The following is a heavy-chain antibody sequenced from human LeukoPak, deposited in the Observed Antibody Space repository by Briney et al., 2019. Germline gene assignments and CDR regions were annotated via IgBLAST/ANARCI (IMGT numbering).Heavy chain of an antibody. J-gene: IGHJ5*02. CDR2: ISAYNGNT. D-gene: IGHD4-17*01. Sequence: ASVKVSCKASGYTFTSYGISWVRQAPGQGLEWMGWISAYNGNTNYAQKLQGRVTMTTDTSTSTAYMELRSLRSDDTAVYYCARENYGDYVAIPPAHNWFDPWGQGTLVTVSP. CDR1: GYTFTSYG. CDR3: ARENYGDYVAIPPAHNWFDP. V-gene: IGHV1-18*01.